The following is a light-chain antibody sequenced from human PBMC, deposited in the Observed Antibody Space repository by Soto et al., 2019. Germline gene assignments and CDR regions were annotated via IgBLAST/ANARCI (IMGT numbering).Light chain of an antibody. CDR2: DVS. V-gene: IGKV3-11*01. CDR3: QQRSNWPIT. Sequence: EIVLTQFPVTLSLSPGERATLSCRASQSVSNYLAWYQQKPGQAPRLLIYDVSTRATGVPARFSGSGSGTDLTLTITSLEPEDFAVYSCQQRSNWPITFGQGTRLEIK. CDR1: QSVSNY. J-gene: IGKJ5*01.